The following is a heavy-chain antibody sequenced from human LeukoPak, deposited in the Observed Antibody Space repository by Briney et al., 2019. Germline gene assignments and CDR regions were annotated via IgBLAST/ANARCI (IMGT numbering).Heavy chain of an antibody. D-gene: IGHD6-13*01. CDR3: ARVESSSTIWSFHH. CDR1: GFTFTDYY. V-gene: IGHV1-2*02. CDR2: INPNSGGT. J-gene: IGHJ1*01. Sequence: ASVKVSCKASGFTFTDYYIHWVRQAPGQGLEWMAWINPNSGGTDYAQKFQGRVTMTRDTSISTAYMELSRLKSDDTAVYYCARVESSSTIWSFHHWGQGTLVTVSS.